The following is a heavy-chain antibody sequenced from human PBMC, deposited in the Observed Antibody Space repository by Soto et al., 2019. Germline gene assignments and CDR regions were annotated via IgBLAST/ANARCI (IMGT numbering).Heavy chain of an antibody. CDR2: ISYSRRA. CDR1: GVSRRNYY. D-gene: IGHD1-26*01. CDR3: ARRVWELHAFDI. V-gene: IGHV4-59*01. Sequence: SETLSRTCTVSGVSRRNYYGNWIRQSPGKGLEWIGAISYSRRASYSPSLQSRVTISVDTSKIQFSLTLNSVTAAETAVYYCARRVWELHAFDIWRQGTMVTVS. J-gene: IGHJ3*02.